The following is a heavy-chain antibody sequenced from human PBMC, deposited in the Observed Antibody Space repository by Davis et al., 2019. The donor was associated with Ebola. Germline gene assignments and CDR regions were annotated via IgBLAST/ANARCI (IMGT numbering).Heavy chain of an antibody. CDR3: ASGTIFGVVRYYYYGMDV. J-gene: IGHJ6*02. D-gene: IGHD3-3*01. CDR1: GGSISGYH. Sequence: MPSETLSLTCTVSGGSISGYHWSWIRQPPGKGLEWIGEINHSGSTNYNPSLKSRVTISVDTSKNQFSLKLSSVTAADTAVYYCASGTIFGVVRYYYYGMDVWGQGTTVTVSS. V-gene: IGHV4-34*01. CDR2: INHSGST.